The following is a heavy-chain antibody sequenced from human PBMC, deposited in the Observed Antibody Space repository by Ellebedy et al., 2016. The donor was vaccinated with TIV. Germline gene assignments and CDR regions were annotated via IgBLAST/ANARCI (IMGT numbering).Heavy chain of an antibody. CDR2: ISHDGRSQ. CDR1: GLTFSSNW. V-gene: IGHV3-30*03. J-gene: IGHJ1*01. CDR3: PWVGSSPN. Sequence: GGSLRLSXAASGLTFSSNWMNWVREAPGKGLEWVAVISHDGRSQYHADSVKGRFTISRDDSKNTLYLQMNSLRVEDTAIYYCPWVGSSPNWGQGTLVTVSS. D-gene: IGHD1-26*01.